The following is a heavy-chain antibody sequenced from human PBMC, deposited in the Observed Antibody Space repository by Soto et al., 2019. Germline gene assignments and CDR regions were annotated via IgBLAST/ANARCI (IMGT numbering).Heavy chain of an antibody. CDR1: GYTFTSYG. CDR3: AIGGGQWLRAMDV. J-gene: IGHJ6*02. CDR2: ISAYNGNT. V-gene: IGHV1-18*01. D-gene: IGHD6-19*01. Sequence: QVQLVQSGAEVKKPGASVKVSCKASGYTFTSYGISWVRQAPGQGLEWMGWISAYNGNTNYAQKLQGRVTMTTDTAPSQAYMELRSLSSDATALYYGAIGGGQWLRAMDVWGQGTTVNVSS.